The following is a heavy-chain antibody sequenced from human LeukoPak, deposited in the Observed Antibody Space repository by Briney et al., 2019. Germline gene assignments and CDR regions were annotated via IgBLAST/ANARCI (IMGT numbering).Heavy chain of an antibody. V-gene: IGHV3-20*04. D-gene: IGHD2/OR15-2a*01. CDR2: INWNGGST. J-gene: IGHJ4*02. CDR3: ATSDFAAHFDY. Sequence: GGSLRLSCAASGFTFDDYGMSWVRQAPGKGLEWVSGINWNGGSTGYADSVKGRFTISRDNNKNSLYLQMNSLGTEDTALYYCATSDFAAHFDYWGQGTLVTVSS. CDR1: GFTFDDYG.